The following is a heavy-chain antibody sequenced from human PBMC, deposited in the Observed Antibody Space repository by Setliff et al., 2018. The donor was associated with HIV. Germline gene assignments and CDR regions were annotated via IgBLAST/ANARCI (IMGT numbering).Heavy chain of an antibody. CDR3: ARSRESSGYYRDYYYYLDV. D-gene: IGHD6-19*01. Sequence: PSETLSLTCTVSGYSISSGYYWGWIRQPPGKGLEWIGNIYHSGSTNYNPSLKSRVTISVDTSKNQFSLKLTSLTAADTAVYFCARSRESSGYYRDYYYYLDVWGKGTTVTVSS. J-gene: IGHJ6*03. V-gene: IGHV4-38-2*02. CDR2: IYHSGST. CDR1: GYSISSGYY.